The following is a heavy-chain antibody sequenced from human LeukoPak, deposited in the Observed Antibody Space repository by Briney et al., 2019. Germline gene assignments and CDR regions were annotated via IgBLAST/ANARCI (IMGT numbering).Heavy chain of an antibody. V-gene: IGHV1-69*05. D-gene: IGHD3-22*01. CDR1: GGTFSSYA. J-gene: IGHJ5*02. CDR3: ARGGGRADYYDSSGYPDNWFDP. Sequence: ASVKVSCKASGGTFSSYAISWVRQAPGQGLEWMGGIIPIFGTANYAQKFQGRVTITTDESTSTAYMELSSLRSEDTAVYHCARGGGRADYYDSSGYPDNWFDPWGQGTLVTVSS. CDR2: IIPIFGTA.